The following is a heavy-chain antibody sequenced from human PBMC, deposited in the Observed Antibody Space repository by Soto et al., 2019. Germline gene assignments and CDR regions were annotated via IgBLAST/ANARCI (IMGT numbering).Heavy chain of an antibody. CDR3: AGWSGDYVDY. CDR1: GSSLSNGRMG. V-gene: IGHV2-26*01. Sequence: SGPTLVNPTETLTLTCTVSGSSLSNGRMGVSWIRQPPGKALEWLAHIFSNDEKSYSTSLKTRLTISKDTSKSQVVLTMTNMDPVDTGTYYCAGWSGDYVDYWGQGTLVTSPQ. D-gene: IGHD3-3*01. J-gene: IGHJ4*02. CDR2: IFSNDEK.